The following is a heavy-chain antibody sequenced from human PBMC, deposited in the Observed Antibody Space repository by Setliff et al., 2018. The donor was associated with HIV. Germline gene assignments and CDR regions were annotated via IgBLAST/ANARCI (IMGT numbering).Heavy chain of an antibody. CDR2: IYYSGST. CDR1: GGSISSSSNY. V-gene: IGHV4-39*01. Sequence: SETLSLTCTVSGGSISSSSNYWGWIRQPPGKGLEWIGNIYYSGSTYYNPSLNSRVTISVDTSRNQFSLKLTSVTAADTALYFCARLGDSGYDFRGYFDYWGQGKLVTVSS. CDR3: ARLGDSGYDFRGYFDY. D-gene: IGHD5-12*01. J-gene: IGHJ4*02.